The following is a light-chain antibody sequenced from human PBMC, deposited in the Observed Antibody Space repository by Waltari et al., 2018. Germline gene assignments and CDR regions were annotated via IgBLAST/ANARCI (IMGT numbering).Light chain of an antibody. J-gene: IGKJ1*01. V-gene: IGKV1-5*03. CDR3: QQYNSHSKT. Sequence: DIQMTQSPSTLSASVGDRVTITCRASQNVNTWLAWYQQKPGSAPKLLIYQASILETGVPSRFSGSGSGTEFTLTISSLQPDDFATYYCQQYNSHSKTFGQGTQVEIK. CDR2: QAS. CDR1: QNVNTW.